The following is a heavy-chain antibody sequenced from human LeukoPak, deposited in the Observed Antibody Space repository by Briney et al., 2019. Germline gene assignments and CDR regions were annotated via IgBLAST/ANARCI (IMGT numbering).Heavy chain of an antibody. CDR1: GYTFTSYD. Sequence: GASVKVSCKASGYTFTSYDINWVRQATGQGLEWMGWMNPNSGNRGYAQKFQGRVTMTRNTSISTAYMELSSLRSEDTAVYYCASSMVRGVIIYYYGMDVWGQGTTVTVSS. J-gene: IGHJ6*02. CDR2: MNPNSGNR. CDR3: ASSMVRGVIIYYYGMDV. V-gene: IGHV1-8*01. D-gene: IGHD3-10*01.